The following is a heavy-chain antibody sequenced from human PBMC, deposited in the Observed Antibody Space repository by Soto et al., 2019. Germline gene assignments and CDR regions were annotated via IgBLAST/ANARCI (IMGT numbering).Heavy chain of an antibody. CDR3: ARMGVVGATTFDY. CDR2: IYYSGRT. Sequence: QVQLQESGPGLVKPSETLSLTCTVSGGSISSYYWSWIRQPPGKGLEWIGYIYYSGRTNYHPSLTSRVTISVDTSKHQFSLKLSSVTAADTALYYCARMGVVGATTFDYWGQGTLVIVSS. CDR1: GGSISSYY. V-gene: IGHV4-59*01. J-gene: IGHJ4*02. D-gene: IGHD1-26*01.